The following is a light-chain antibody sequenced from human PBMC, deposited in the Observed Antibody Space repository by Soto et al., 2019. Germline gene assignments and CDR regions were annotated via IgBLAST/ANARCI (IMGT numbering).Light chain of an antibody. V-gene: IGKV1-5*01. CDR3: QQYDIYSGT. CDR2: DAS. CDR1: QSIGVW. Sequence: DIQMTQSPSTLSSSVGDRVTITCRASQSIGVWLAWYQQKPGRAPKLLIYDASTLQRGVPSRFSGSGSGTEFTLNISSLQPEDFATYYCQQYDIYSGTFGQGTKVEIK. J-gene: IGKJ1*01.